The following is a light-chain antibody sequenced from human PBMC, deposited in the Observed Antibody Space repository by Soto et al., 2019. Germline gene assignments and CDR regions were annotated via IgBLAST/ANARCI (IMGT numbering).Light chain of an antibody. CDR2: QAS. J-gene: IGKJ5*01. V-gene: IGKV1-5*03. Sequence: DIQMTQSPSTLSASVGDRVTITCRASQSIRTWLAWYQQKPGKAPRLLMYQASSLKSGVPSRFSGSGSETEFTLTISSLQPEDFATYYCQQLNSYPITFGQGTRLEIK. CDR3: QQLNSYPIT. CDR1: QSIRTW.